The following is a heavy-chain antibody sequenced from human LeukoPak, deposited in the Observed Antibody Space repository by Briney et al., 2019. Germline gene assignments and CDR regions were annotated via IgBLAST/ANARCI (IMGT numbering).Heavy chain of an antibody. CDR3: ARGIDY. V-gene: IGHV3-53*01. Sequence: GGSLRLSCAASGFTFSSYSMNWVRQAPGKELEWVSVIYTGGGRYYADSVRGRFTISRDTSKNMVFLQMNSLRVEDTAVYYCARGIDYWGRGTLVTVSS. CDR2: IYTGGGR. J-gene: IGHJ4*02. CDR1: GFTFSSYS.